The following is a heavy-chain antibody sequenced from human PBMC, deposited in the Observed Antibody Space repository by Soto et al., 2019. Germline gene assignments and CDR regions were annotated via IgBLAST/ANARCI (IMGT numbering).Heavy chain of an antibody. CDR1: GFTFSSYW. V-gene: IGHV3-74*01. CDR2: INSDGSST. D-gene: IGHD1-1*01. CDR3: AREYNWNDGFDY. J-gene: IGHJ4*02. Sequence: GGSLRLSCAASGFTFSSYWMHWVRQTPGKGLVWVSRINSDGSSTSYADSVKGRFTISRDNAKNTLYLQMNSLRAEDTAVYYCAREYNWNDGFDYWGQGTLVTVSS.